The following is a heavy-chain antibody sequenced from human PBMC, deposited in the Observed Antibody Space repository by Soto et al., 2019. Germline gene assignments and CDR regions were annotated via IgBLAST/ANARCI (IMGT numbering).Heavy chain of an antibody. CDR3: ARGGFEQLARGGYYYYGMDV. Sequence: SVKVSCKASGCTFSSYAISWVRQAHGQGLEWMGGIIPIFGTANYAQKFQGRVTITADKSTSTAYMELSSLRSEDTAVYYCARGGFEQLARGGYYYYGMDVWGQGTTVTVSS. CDR1: GCTFSSYA. D-gene: IGHD6-6*01. CDR2: IIPIFGTA. J-gene: IGHJ6*02. V-gene: IGHV1-69*06.